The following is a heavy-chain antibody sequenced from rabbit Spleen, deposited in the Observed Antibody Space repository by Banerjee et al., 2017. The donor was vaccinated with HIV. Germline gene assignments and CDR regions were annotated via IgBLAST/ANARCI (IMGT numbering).Heavy chain of an antibody. CDR3: ARNDGGGDLCRLNF. V-gene: IGHV1S47*01. CDR2: VDDGRT. Sequence: QEQLVESGGGLVQPEGSLTLTCKASGFTLSSYWMCWVRQAPGKRLEWIGCVDDGRTYYASWAKGRFTISESTTLNTVDLKMTSLTGADTATYFCARNDGGGDLCRLNFWGQGTLVTVS. CDR1: GFTLSSYW. D-gene: IGHD2-1*01. J-gene: IGHJ3*01.